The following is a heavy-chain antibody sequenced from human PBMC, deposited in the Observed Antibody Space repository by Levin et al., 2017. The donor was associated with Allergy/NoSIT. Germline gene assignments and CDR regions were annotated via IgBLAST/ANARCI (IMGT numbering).Heavy chain of an antibody. D-gene: IGHD3-22*01. Sequence: GGSLRLSCAASGFTVSSNYMSWVRQAPGKGLEWVSVIYSGGSTYYADSVKGRFTISRDNSKNTLYLQMNSLRAEDTAVYYCARDSRISRTGDSSGYPYYYYYGMDVWGQGTTVTVSS. CDR2: IYSGGST. CDR3: ARDSRISRTGDSSGYPYYYYYGMDV. CDR1: GFTVSSNY. J-gene: IGHJ6*02. V-gene: IGHV3-66*01.